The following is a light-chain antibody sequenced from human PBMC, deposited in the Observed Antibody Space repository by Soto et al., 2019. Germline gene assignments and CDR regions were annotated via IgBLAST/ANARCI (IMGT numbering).Light chain of an antibody. V-gene: IGKV3-20*01. CDR3: HQYGRSPRT. J-gene: IGKJ1*01. Sequence: EIVLTQSPGTLSLSLGERATLSCRASQSVSSSYLTWYQQKPGQAPRLLIYATSNRATGIPDRFSGSGSGTDFTLTISRLEPEDFAVYYCHQYGRSPRTFGQGTKVEI. CDR2: ATS. CDR1: QSVSSSY.